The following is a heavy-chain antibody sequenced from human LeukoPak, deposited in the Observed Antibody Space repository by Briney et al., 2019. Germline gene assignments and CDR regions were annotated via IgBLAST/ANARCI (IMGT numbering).Heavy chain of an antibody. J-gene: IGHJ5*02. CDR2: INPNSGGT. V-gene: IGHV1-2*04. CDR3: ARKAGPTPYWFDP. CDR1: GYTFTGYY. Sequence: ASVKVSCKASGYTFTGYYMHWVRQAPGQGLEWMGWINPNSGGTNYAQKLQGWVTMTRDTSISTAYMELSRLRSDDTAVYYCARKAGPTPYWFDPWGQGTLVTVSS.